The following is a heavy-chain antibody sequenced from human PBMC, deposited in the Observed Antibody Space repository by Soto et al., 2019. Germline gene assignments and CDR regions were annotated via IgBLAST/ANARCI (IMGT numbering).Heavy chain of an antibody. CDR3: SGCSGGACHQNYGMDV. J-gene: IGHJ6*02. Sequence: GGSLRLSCAVSGFTFSSCTMNWVRQAPGKGLEWVSSISPSTSHIYYADSVKGRFTISRGNAKNSLFLQMNSLRAEDTAVYYCSGCSGGACHQNYGMDVWGQGTTVTVSS. CDR1: GFTFSSCT. CDR2: ISPSTSHI. D-gene: IGHD2-15*01. V-gene: IGHV3-21*01.